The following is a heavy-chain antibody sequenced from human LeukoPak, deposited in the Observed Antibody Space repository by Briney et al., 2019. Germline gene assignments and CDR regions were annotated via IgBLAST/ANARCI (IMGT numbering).Heavy chain of an antibody. CDR2: ISWNSGSI. V-gene: IGHV3-9*01. J-gene: IGHJ4*02. D-gene: IGHD6-13*01. CDR3: AKGYLDRAAAPVDY. CDR1: GFTFDDYA. Sequence: GRSLRLSCAASGFTFDDYAMHWVRQAPGKGLEWVPGISWNSGSIGYADSVKGRFTISRDNAKNSLYLQMNSLRAEDTALYYCAKGYLDRAAAPVDYWGQGTLVTVSS.